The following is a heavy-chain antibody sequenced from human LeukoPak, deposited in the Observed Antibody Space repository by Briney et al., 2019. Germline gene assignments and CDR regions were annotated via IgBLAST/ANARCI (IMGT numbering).Heavy chain of an antibody. D-gene: IGHD4-17*01. V-gene: IGHV3-33*01. J-gene: IGHJ6*01. Sequence: GGSLRLSCAASGFTFRSYGMHGVRQAPGKGLEWVAVIWYDGSNKDYADSVKGRFTISRDNTKDTLYLQMVSLRPEDTAVYFCARAGRDNGDYGSDYFYALDLWGRGPRSPSPQ. CDR2: IWYDGSNK. CDR1: GFTFRSYG. CDR3: ARAGRDNGDYGSDYFYALDL.